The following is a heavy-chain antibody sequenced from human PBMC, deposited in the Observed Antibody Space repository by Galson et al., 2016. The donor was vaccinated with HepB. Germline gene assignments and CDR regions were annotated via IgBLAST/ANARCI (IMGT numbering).Heavy chain of an antibody. CDR1: GGSISSGGYY. CDR3: VYGDYSGTLDV. J-gene: IGHJ6*02. Sequence: TLSLTCSVSGGSISSGGYYWNWIRQRPGTGLEWIGYIYNTGSTFYNPSLKGRVFISIDRSKNHFSLKLSSVTAADTAVYYCVYGDYSGTLDVWGQGTTVTVSS. V-gene: IGHV4-31*03. CDR2: IYNTGST. D-gene: IGHD4-17*01.